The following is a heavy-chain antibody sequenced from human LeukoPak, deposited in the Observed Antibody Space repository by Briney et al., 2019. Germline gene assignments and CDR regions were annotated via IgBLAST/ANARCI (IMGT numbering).Heavy chain of an antibody. Sequence: GGSLRLSCAASGFIFSSFGMHWVRQAPGKGLEWVAFIRYDGSNKYYADSVKGRFTISRDNSKNTLYLQMNSLRAEDTTVYYCAKDGSILPKWFGELTPPHPLDYWGQGTLVTVSS. D-gene: IGHD3-10*01. CDR3: AKDGSILPKWFGELTPPHPLDY. J-gene: IGHJ4*02. CDR1: GFIFSSFG. V-gene: IGHV3-30*02. CDR2: IRYDGSNK.